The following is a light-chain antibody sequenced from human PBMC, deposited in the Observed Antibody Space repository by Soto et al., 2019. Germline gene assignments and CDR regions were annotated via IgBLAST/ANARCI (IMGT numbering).Light chain of an antibody. CDR1: NIGSKG. CDR2: YNT. J-gene: IGLJ2*01. Sequence: SSELTQPPSVSVAPGKTARITCGGNNIGSKGVHWYQQKPGQAPVLVIYYNTDRPSGIPERFSGSNSGNTATLTISRVEAGDEDDYYCQVWDSSNDHVIFGGGTKVTVL. V-gene: IGLV3-21*04. CDR3: QVWDSSNDHVI.